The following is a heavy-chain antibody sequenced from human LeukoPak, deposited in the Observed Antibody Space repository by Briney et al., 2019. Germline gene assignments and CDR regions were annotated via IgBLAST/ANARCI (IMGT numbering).Heavy chain of an antibody. CDR1: GYTFTGYY. Sequence: ASVKVSCKASGYTFTGYYMHWVRQAPGQGLEWMGWINPNSGGTNYAQKFQGRVNMTRDTSISTAYMELSRLRSDDAAVYYCARGKTRTYYDFWSGYPRWFDPWGQGTLVTVSS. V-gene: IGHV1-2*02. J-gene: IGHJ5*02. CDR3: ARGKTRTYYDFWSGYPRWFDP. CDR2: INPNSGGT. D-gene: IGHD3-3*01.